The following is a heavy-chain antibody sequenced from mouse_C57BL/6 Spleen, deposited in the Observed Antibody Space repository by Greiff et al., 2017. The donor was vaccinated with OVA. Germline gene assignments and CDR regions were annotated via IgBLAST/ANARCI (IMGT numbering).Heavy chain of an antibody. CDR1: GYTFTSYW. CDR3: AREAIYRNSDV. CDR2: IDPSDSYT. D-gene: IGHD2-5*01. Sequence: QVQLQQPGAELVRPGTSVKLSCKASGYTFTSYWMHWVKQRPGQGLEWIGVIDPSDSYTNYNQKFKGKATLTVDTSSSTAYKQLSSLTSEDSAVDYCAREAIYRNSDVWGTGTTVTVSS. J-gene: IGHJ1*03. V-gene: IGHV1-59*01.